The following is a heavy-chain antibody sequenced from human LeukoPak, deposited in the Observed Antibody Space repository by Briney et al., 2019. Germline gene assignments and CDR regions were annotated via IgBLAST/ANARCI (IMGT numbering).Heavy chain of an antibody. V-gene: IGHV1-46*01. J-gene: IGHJ6*02. CDR1: GYTFTSFG. CDR3: ARADQTYYYYYGMDV. CDR2: INPSGGST. Sequence: ASVKVSCKASGYTFTSFGISWVRQAPGQGLEWMGIINPSGGSTSYAQKFQGRVTMTRDTSTSTVYMELSSLRSEDTAVYYCARADQTYYYYYGMDVWGQGTTVTVSS.